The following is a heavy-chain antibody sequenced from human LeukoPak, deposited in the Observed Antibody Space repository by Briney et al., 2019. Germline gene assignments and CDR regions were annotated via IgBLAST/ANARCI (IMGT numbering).Heavy chain of an antibody. J-gene: IGHJ4*02. CDR1: GFTFSSYW. V-gene: IGHV3-74*01. CDR2: INSDGSST. Sequence: GGSLRLSCAASGFTFSSYWMHWVRQAPGKGLVWVSRINSDGSSTSYADSVKGRFTISRDNSKNTLYLQMNSLRAEDTAVYYCAKDGGSSWYFRPYYFDYWGQGTLVTVSS. CDR3: AKDGGSSWYFRPYYFDY. D-gene: IGHD6-13*01.